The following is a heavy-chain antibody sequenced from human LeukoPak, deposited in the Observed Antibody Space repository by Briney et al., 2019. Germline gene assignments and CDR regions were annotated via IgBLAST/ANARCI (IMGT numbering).Heavy chain of an antibody. J-gene: IGHJ4*02. V-gene: IGHV4-34*01. Sequence: PSETLSLTCAVYGGSFSGYYWSWIRQPPGKGLEWIGYIYHSGSTYYNPPLKSRVTISVDRSKNQFSLKLSSVTATDTAVYYCARSPQNTVRLDYWGQGTLVTVSS. CDR2: IYHSGST. CDR3: ARSPQNTVRLDY. CDR1: GGSFSGYY. D-gene: IGHD2/OR15-2a*01.